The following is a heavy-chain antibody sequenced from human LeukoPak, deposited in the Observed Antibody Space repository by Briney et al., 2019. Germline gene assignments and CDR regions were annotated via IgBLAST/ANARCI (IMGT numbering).Heavy chain of an antibody. D-gene: IGHD4-23*01. CDR3: ARDYGGNSGWFDP. CDR2: MNPNSGNT. V-gene: IGHV1-8*01. Sequence: ASVKVSFKASGYTFTSYDLNWVRQATGQGLEWIGWMNPNSGNTGYAQKFQGRVTLTRSTSISTAYMELRSLTSEDTAVYYCARDYGGNSGWFDPWGQGTLVTVS. J-gene: IGHJ5*02. CDR1: GYTFTSYD.